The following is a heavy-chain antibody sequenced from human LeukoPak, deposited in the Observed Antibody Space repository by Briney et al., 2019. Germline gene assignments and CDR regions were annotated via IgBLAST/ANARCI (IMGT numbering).Heavy chain of an antibody. CDR3: ARIDILTGYPLDY. D-gene: IGHD3-9*01. CDR1: GGSISSGDYY. J-gene: IGHJ4*02. CDR2: IYYSGST. Sequence: PSETLSLTCTVSGGSISSGDYYWSWIRQPPGKGLEWIGYIYYSGSTYYNPSLKSRVTISVDTSKNQFSLKLSSVTAADTAVYYCARIDILTGYPLDYWGQGTLVTVSS. V-gene: IGHV4-30-4*01.